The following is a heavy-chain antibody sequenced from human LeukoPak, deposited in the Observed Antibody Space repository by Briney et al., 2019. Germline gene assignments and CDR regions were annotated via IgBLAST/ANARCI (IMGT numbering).Heavy chain of an antibody. Sequence: GGSLRLSCAASGFTVSSNYMSWVRQAPGKGLEWVSVIYSGGSTYYADSVKGRFTISRDNAKNSLYLQMDRLRAEDTAVYYCARYSGTFRRFDYWGQGSLITVSS. CDR1: GFTVSSNY. J-gene: IGHJ4*02. CDR3: ARYSGTFRRFDY. D-gene: IGHD1-26*01. V-gene: IGHV3-53*01. CDR2: IYSGGST.